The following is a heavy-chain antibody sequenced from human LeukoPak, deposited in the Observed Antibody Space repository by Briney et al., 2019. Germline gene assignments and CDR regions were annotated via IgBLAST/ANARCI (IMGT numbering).Heavy chain of an antibody. V-gene: IGHV1-18*01. Sequence: ASVKVSCKVSGYTLTELSMHWVRQAPGQGLEWMGWISAYNGNTNYAQKLQGRVTMTTDTSTSTAYMELRSLRSDDTAVYYCARVPVYYMDVWGKGTTVTVSS. CDR1: GYTLTELS. J-gene: IGHJ6*03. CDR2: ISAYNGNT. CDR3: ARVPVYYMDV.